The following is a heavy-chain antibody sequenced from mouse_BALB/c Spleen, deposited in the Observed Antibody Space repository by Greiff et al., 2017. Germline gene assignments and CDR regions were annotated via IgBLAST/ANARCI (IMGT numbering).Heavy chain of an antibody. CDR2: ILPGSGST. J-gene: IGHJ3*01. V-gene: IGHV1-9*01. Sequence: VKLQESGAELMKPGASVKISCKATGYTFSSYWIEWVKQRPGHGLEWIGEILPGSGSTNYNEKFKGKATFTADTSSNTAYMQLSSLTSEDSAVYYCARTRNWFAYWGQGTLVTVSA. CDR1: GYTFSSYW. CDR3: ARTRNWFAY.